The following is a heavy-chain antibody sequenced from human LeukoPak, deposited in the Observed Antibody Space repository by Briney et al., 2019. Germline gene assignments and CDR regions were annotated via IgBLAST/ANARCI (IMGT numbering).Heavy chain of an antibody. J-gene: IGHJ4*02. Sequence: PGGSLRLSCAASGFIFSSNWMHWVRQAPGKGLVWVSRINEDGSTTNHADSVKGRFTISRDNAKNTLYMQMNSLRAEDTAVYYCVRDLGGRSGHWGQGTLVTASS. CDR2: INEDGSTT. CDR1: GFIFSSNW. CDR3: VRDLGGRSGH. V-gene: IGHV3-74*01. D-gene: IGHD1-26*01.